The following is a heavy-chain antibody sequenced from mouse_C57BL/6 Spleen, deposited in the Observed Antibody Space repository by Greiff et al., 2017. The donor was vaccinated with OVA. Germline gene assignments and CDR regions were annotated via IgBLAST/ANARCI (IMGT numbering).Heavy chain of an antibody. CDR3: ARKVIYYDYDVLDY. Sequence: QVQLQQPGAELVKPGASVKLSCKASGYTFTSYWMQWVKQRPGQGLEWIGEIDPSDSYTNYNQKFKGKATLTVDTSSSTAYMQLSSLTSEDSAVYYCARKVIYYDYDVLDYWGQGTTLTVSS. CDR1: GYTFTSYW. J-gene: IGHJ2*01. CDR2: IDPSDSYT. V-gene: IGHV1-50*01. D-gene: IGHD2-4*01.